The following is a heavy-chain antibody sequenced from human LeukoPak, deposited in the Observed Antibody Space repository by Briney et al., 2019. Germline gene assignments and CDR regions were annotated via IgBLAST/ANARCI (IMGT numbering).Heavy chain of an antibody. V-gene: IGHV1-24*01. CDR1: GYTLTELS. CDR3: AADTDILTGQDAFDI. Sequence: ASVKVSCKVSGYTLTELSMHWVRQAPGKGLEWMGGFEPEDGETIYAQKFQGRVTMTEDTSTDTAYMELSSLRSEDTAVYYCAADTDILTGQDAFDIWGQGTMVTVSS. J-gene: IGHJ3*02. D-gene: IGHD3-9*01. CDR2: FEPEDGET.